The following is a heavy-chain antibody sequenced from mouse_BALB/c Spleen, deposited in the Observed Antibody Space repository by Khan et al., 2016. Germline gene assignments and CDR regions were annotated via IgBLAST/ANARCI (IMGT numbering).Heavy chain of an antibody. CDR1: GYTFTSYW. CDR3: ARRGGNYYMDY. CDR2: IAPGSGST. J-gene: IGHJ2*01. V-gene: IGHV1S41*01. Sequence: DLVKPGASVKLSCKASGYTFTSYWINWIKQRPGQGLEWIGRIAPGSGSTYYNEMFKGKATLTVDTSSSTAYIQLSSLSSEDSAVYFWARRGGNYYMDYWGQGTTLTVSS. D-gene: IGHD2-1*01.